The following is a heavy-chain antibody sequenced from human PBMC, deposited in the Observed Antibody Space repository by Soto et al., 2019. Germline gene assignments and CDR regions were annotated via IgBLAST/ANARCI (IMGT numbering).Heavy chain of an antibody. CDR2: ISGSGGST. J-gene: IGHJ4*02. D-gene: IGHD6-19*01. Sequence: EVQLVESGGGSVQPGESLRLSCAGSGFTFSSYVMNWVSQAPGKGLEWVSGISGSGGSTYYADSVQGRFSISRDNSKNTLFLQMNSLRVEDTAIYYCANAPGVAGRGRGYWGQGTLVIVSS. CDR1: GFTFSSYV. V-gene: IGHV3-23*04. CDR3: ANAPGVAGRGRGY.